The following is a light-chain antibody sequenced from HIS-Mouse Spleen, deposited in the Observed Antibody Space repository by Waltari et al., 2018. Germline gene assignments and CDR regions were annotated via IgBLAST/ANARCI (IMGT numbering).Light chain of an antibody. CDR2: EDS. V-gene: IGLV3-10*01. CDR1: ALPKKY. CDR3: YSTDSSGNHRV. Sequence: SYELTQPPSVSVSPGQTAMITCSGDALPKKYAYWYQQKSGQAPVLVIYEDSKRPSGIPERFSGSSSGTMATWTISGAQVEDEADYYCYSTDSSGNHRVFGGGTKLTVL. J-gene: IGLJ2*01.